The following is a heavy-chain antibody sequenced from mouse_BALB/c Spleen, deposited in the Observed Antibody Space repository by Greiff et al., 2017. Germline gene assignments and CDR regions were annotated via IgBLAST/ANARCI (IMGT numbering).Heavy chain of an antibody. CDR2: INPNNGGT. V-gene: IGHV1-18*01. J-gene: IGHJ4*01. CDR1: GYTFTDYN. Sequence: VQLQQSGPELVKPGASVKIPCKASGYTFTDYNMDWVKQSHGKSLEWIGDINPNNGGTIYNQKFKGKATLTVDKSSSTAYMELRSLTSEDTAVYYGARGGYDYDEDAMDYWGQGTSVTVSS. CDR3: ARGGYDYDEDAMDY. D-gene: IGHD2-4*01.